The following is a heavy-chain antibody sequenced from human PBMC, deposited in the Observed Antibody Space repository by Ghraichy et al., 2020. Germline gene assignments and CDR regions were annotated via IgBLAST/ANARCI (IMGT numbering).Heavy chain of an antibody. J-gene: IGHJ4*02. V-gene: IGHV4-39*01. D-gene: IGHD3-10*01. Sequence: SQTLSLTCTVSGGSISSSSYYWGWIRQPPGKGLEWIGSIYYSGSTYYNPSLKSRVTISVDTSKNQFSLKLSSVTAADTAVYYCARVRPHLSGSSDYWGQGTLVTVSS. CDR2: IYYSGST. CDR3: ARVRPHLSGSSDY. CDR1: GGSISSSSYY.